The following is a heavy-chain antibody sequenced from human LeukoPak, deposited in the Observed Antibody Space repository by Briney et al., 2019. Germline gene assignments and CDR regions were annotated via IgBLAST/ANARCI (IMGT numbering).Heavy chain of an antibody. CDR1: GGSISSGGYS. D-gene: IGHD3-22*01. CDR2: IYHSGST. V-gene: IGHV4-30-2*01. J-gene: IGHJ3*02. Sequence: SETLSLTCAVSGGSISSGGYSWSCIRQPPGKGLEWIGYIYHSGSTYYNPSLKSRVTISVDRSKNQFSLKLSSVTAADTAVYYCARAVLADDSSSSHDAFDIWGQGTMVTVSS. CDR3: ARAVLADDSSSSHDAFDI.